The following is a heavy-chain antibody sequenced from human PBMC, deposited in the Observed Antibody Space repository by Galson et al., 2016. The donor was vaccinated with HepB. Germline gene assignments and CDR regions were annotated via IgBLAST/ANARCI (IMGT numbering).Heavy chain of an antibody. D-gene: IGHD6-19*01. CDR3: ARDTPWLAGGCYYYVMDV. CDR2: TYYRSKWYN. J-gene: IGHJ6*02. Sequence: CAISGDSVSSNFAAWNWIRQSPSRGLEWLGKTYYRSKWYNDYAVSVKSRITINPDTSKSQFSLQLNSVTPEDTAVYYCARDTPWLAGGCYYYVMDVWGQGTTVTVS. CDR1: GDSVSSNFAA. V-gene: IGHV6-1*01.